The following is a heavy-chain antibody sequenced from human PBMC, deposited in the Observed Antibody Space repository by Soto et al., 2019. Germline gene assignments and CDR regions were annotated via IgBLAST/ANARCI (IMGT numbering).Heavy chain of an antibody. J-gene: IGHJ5*02. Sequence: LRLSCAASGFTFNIFFLTLIRQAPGRRAEWVASTSNSGNSVYYADSVKGRFTVSRDNAQNTLTLQMTDLRVDDTAVYYCARKPFNWFDPCGQGTLVTVSS. CDR2: TSNSGNSV. CDR1: GFTFNIFF. CDR3: ARKPFNWFDP. V-gene: IGHV3-11*01.